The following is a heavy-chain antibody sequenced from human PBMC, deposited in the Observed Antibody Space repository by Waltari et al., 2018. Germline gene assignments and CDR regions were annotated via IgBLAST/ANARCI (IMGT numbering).Heavy chain of an antibody. D-gene: IGHD6-19*01. CDR1: GGSLHIYY. J-gene: IGHJ4*02. V-gene: IGHV4-59*08. CDR2: VYYTGNT. CDR3: ARGMSSVWYGPFDY. Sequence: QVQLQESGPGLVKPSETLSLTCTVSGGSLHIYYWSWIRQPPGKGLEWIGYVYYTGNTIYNPSLESRVTLSADTSKNQVSLRLRSVTAADTAVYYCARGMSSVWYGPFDYWGQGTLVTVSS.